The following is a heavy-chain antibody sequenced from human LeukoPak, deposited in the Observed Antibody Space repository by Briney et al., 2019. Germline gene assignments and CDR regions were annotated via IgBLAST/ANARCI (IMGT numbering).Heavy chain of an antibody. V-gene: IGHV4-59*03. CDR2: IYYSGST. D-gene: IGHD1-14*01. CDR1: GGSISGYY. CDR3: ARFRNYNDY. Sequence: SETLSLTCTVSGGSISGYYWSWIWQPPGKGPEWIGYIYYSGSTKYSPSLESRVAMSVDTSKNQFSLTLTSVTAADTAVYYCARFRNYNDYWGQGTLVTVSS. J-gene: IGHJ4*02.